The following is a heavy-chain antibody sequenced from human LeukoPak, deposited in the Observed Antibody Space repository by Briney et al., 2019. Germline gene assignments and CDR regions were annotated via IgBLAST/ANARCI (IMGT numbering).Heavy chain of an antibody. J-gene: IGHJ4*02. V-gene: IGHV3-15*01. CDR1: GFTFSHAW. Sequence: KSGGSLRLSCAVSGFTFSHAWMSWVRQAPGKGLEWVGRIKSKIDGGTTDYAAPVKGRFTISRDDSKNTLYLQMNSLKSEDTAVYYCARRSGIAVAGAFDYWGQGTLVTVSS. D-gene: IGHD6-19*01. CDR3: ARRSGIAVAGAFDY. CDR2: IKSKIDGGTT.